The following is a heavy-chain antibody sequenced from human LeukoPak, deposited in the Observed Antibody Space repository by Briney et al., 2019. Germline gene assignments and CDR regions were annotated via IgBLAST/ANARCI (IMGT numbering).Heavy chain of an antibody. CDR1: GGSFSDYY. Sequence: PSETLSLTCAVYGGSFSDYYWTWIRQTPGKGLEWIGEMSPSGGSNYNPSLKSRVTISVDTSKNPFSLKLRSVTAADTAVYYCARGRQDVNMILVVMAGVSYYLDVWSKGTTVTVS. V-gene: IGHV4-34*01. J-gene: IGHJ6*03. D-gene: IGHD3-22*01. CDR2: MSPSGGS. CDR3: ARGRQDVNMILVVMAGVSYYLDV.